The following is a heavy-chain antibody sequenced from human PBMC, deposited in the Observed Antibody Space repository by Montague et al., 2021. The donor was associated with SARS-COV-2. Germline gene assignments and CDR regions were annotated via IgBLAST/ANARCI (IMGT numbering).Heavy chain of an antibody. CDR1: GGSISSSSYY. V-gene: IGHV4-39*01. Sequence: SETLSLTCTVSGGSISSSSYYWGWIRQPPGKGLEWIGSIYYSGSTYYNPSLKSRVTISVDTSKNQFSLTLSSVTAADTAVYYCARHYGVVVPAAIYYYYGMDVWGQGTTVTVSS. D-gene: IGHD2-2*02. J-gene: IGHJ6*02. CDR3: ARHYGVVVPAAIYYYYGMDV. CDR2: IYYSGST.